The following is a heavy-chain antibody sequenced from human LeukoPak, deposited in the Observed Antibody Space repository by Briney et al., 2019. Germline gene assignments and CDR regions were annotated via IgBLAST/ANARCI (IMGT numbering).Heavy chain of an antibody. D-gene: IGHD6-13*01. V-gene: IGHV4-59*01. J-gene: IGHJ3*02. CDR2: IYYSGST. Sequence: SETLSLTCTVSGVSTTTYYWSWIRQPPGKGLDWIGYIYYSGSTNYDPSLKSRVTISLDTSKNQFSLKLRSVTAADTAVYYCARVTRDYSSPWYRAFDIWGQGTMVTVSS. CDR3: ARVTRDYSSPWYRAFDI. CDR1: GVSTTTYY.